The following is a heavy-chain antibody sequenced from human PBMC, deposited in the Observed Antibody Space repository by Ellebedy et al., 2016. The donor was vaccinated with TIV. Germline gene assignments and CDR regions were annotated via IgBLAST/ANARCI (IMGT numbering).Heavy chain of an antibody. CDR1: GYSFTSYW. J-gene: IGHJ4*02. V-gene: IGHV5-51*01. D-gene: IGHD4-23*01. CDR3: GTTTTVVTPYYFQY. CDR2: IYPGDSDT. Sequence: KVSCKGSGYSFTSYWIGWVRQMPGKGLEWMAIIYPGDSDTRYSPSFQGHVTISADKSINTAYLQWNSLKASDTAMYYCGTTTTVVTPYYFQYWGQGTLVTVSS.